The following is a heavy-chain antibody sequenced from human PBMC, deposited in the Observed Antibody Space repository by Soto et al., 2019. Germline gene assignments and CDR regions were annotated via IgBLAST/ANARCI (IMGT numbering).Heavy chain of an antibody. J-gene: IGHJ4*02. CDR1: RYTFPSSA. Sequence: ASVKVSRQASRYTFPSSAIHLGRPAPGQGLEWMGWINAGNGNIKHSQKFQHRVTITRDTSASTAYMELSSLRLEDTAVYYCARDGAVAGDSNFDYWGQGTLVTVSS. D-gene: IGHD6-19*01. CDR3: ARDGAVAGDSNFDY. CDR2: INAGNGNI. V-gene: IGHV1-3*01.